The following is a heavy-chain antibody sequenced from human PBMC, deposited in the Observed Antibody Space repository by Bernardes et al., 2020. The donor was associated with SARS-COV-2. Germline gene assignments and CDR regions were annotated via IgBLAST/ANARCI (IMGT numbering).Heavy chain of an antibody. V-gene: IGHV3-74*01. CDR1: GFSLSNYW. D-gene: IGHD6-19*01. CDR2: ISDDGATT. J-gene: IGHJ2*01. CDR3: GKRAVSGNNWYFDL. Sequence: GGSLRLSCEASGFSLSNYWMHWVRQVPGKGLVWVSRISDDGATTTYADSVKGRFTISRDKAKNTMSLQMNSLRVEDTAVYYCGKRAVSGNNWYFDLWGRGTLVTVSS.